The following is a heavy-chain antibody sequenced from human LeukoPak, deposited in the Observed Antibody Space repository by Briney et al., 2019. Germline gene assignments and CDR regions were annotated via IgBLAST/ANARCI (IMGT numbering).Heavy chain of an antibody. CDR3: ARDQEAFDY. Sequence: VSVKVSCKASGYSFTSNYIHWVRQAPGQGLEWMGMTYPRDGSTSYAQKFQGRVTVTRDTSTSTVHMELSGLRSEDTAVYHCARDQEAFDYWGQGTLVTVSS. V-gene: IGHV1-46*01. CDR1: GYSFTSNY. J-gene: IGHJ4*02. CDR2: TYPRDGST.